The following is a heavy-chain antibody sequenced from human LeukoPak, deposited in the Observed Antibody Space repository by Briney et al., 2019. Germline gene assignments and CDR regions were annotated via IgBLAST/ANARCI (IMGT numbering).Heavy chain of an antibody. CDR3: ASSLIVGATYWFDP. CDR2: ISSSSSYI. J-gene: IGHJ5*02. Sequence: PGGSLRLSCAASGFTFSSYSMNWVRQAPGKGLEWVSSISSSSSYIYYADSVKGRFTISRDNAKNSLYLQMNSLRAEDTAVYYCASSLIVGATYWFDPWGQGTLVTVSS. D-gene: IGHD1-26*01. CDR1: GFTFSSYS. V-gene: IGHV3-21*01.